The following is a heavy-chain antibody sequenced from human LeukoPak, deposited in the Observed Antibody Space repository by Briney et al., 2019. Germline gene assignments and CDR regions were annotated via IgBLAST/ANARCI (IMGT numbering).Heavy chain of an antibody. D-gene: IGHD3-10*01. V-gene: IGHV3-30*02. CDR1: GFTFSSYA. CDR3: ARDYAGSPDY. Sequence: PGGSLRLSCAASGFTFSSYAMHWVRQAPGQGLDWVAFIRNDGSIKYYADSVKGRFTISRDNSKNTLYLQMNSLRTEDTAVYYCARDYAGSPDYWGQGTLVTVSS. J-gene: IGHJ4*02. CDR2: IRNDGSIK.